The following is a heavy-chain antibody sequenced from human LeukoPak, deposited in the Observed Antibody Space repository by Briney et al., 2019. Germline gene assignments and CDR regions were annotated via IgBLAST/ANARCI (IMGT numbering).Heavy chain of an antibody. J-gene: IGHJ6*02. D-gene: IGHD1-26*01. Sequence: PSVKVSCKASGGIFSSYAISWVRQAPGQGLEWMGGIIPIFGTANYAQKFQGRVTITADESTSTAYMELSSLRSEDTAVYYCAAIVGATNYYYGMDVWGQGTTVTVSS. V-gene: IGHV1-69*01. CDR2: IIPIFGTA. CDR3: AAIVGATNYYYGMDV. CDR1: GGIFSSYA.